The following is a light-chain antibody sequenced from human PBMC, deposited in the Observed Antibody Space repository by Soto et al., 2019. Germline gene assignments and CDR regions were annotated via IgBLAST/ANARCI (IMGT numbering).Light chain of an antibody. CDR1: QSVSYNY. V-gene: IGKV3-15*01. Sequence: ESVLTQSPGTLSLSPGERATLSCMASQSVSYNYLAWYQQKPGQAPRLLIYGASTRATDIPARFSGSGSGTEFTLTISSLQSEDFAVYYCHQYNHWPVSFGQGTRLDIK. CDR3: HQYNHWPVS. J-gene: IGKJ5*01. CDR2: GAS.